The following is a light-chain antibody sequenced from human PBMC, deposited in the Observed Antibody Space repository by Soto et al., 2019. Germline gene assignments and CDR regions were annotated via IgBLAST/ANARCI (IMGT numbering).Light chain of an antibody. CDR1: QDINNY. V-gene: IGKV1-33*01. CDR2: DAS. CDR3: QQYDNLPS. J-gene: IGKJ4*01. Sequence: DIQMTQSPSSLSASVGDRVTITCQASQDINNYLNWYQQKPGKAPKLLIYDASNLEAGATSRFSGSGSGTDFTFTISSLQPEDIATYYCQQYDNLPSFGGGTKVEIK.